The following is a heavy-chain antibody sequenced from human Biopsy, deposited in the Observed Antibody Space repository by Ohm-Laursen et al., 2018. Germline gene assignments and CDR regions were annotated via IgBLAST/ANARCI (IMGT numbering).Heavy chain of an antibody. D-gene: IGHD3-22*01. CDR2: IWYDGSNK. CDR3: AREGDDSSGYTPHYFDY. V-gene: IGHV3-33*01. Sequence: LSLTCAASGFTFIIYGMHWVRQAPGKGLEWVAVIWYDGSNKYYADSVKGRFTISRDDPKNTLYLQMNSLRAEDTAVYYCAREGDDSSGYTPHYFDYWGQGTLVTVSS. J-gene: IGHJ4*02. CDR1: GFTFIIYG.